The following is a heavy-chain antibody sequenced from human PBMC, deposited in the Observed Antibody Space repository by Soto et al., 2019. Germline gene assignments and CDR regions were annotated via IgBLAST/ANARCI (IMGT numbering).Heavy chain of an antibody. CDR3: ARDEGNNNVAFGI. D-gene: IGHD2-15*01. CDR2: IFPTFGAA. CDR1: GGTFSTYT. V-gene: IGHV1-69*01. Sequence: QVQLVQSGAEVKKPGSSVKVSCKASGGTFSTYTISWLRQAPGQGPEWMGGIFPTFGAANYAQNFQGRVTITADESTTTAYMELSSLRSEETAMYYCARDEGNNNVAFGIWGQGTMITVSS. J-gene: IGHJ3*02.